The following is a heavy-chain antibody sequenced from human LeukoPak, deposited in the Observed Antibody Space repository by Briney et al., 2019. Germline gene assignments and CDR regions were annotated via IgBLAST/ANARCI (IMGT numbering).Heavy chain of an antibody. CDR3: ATSTTSFDY. D-gene: IGHD1-14*01. CDR1: GFTFGDYA. J-gene: IGHJ4*02. Sequence: GGSLRPSCTASGFTFGDYAMSWFRQAPGKGLEWVSSISGSGYNTYYADSVKGRFTISRDNSKNTLYLQMDSLRAEDTAIYYCATSTTSFDYWGQGTLVTVSS. CDR2: ISGSGYNT. V-gene: IGHV3-23*01.